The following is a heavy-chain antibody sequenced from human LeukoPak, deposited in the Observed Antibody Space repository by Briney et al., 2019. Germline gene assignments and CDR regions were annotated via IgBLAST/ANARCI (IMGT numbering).Heavy chain of an antibody. V-gene: IGHV1-3*04. CDR2: INTDNVHT. CDR3: ARSWSARGITMVRGAPLGY. D-gene: IGHD3-10*01. Sequence: ASVKVSCKASGYTFNKFAIHWPRQAPGQRPEWVGWINTDNVHTRYSQSFQDRVTITRDTSANTAYMELSSLRSEDTAVYYCARSWSARGITMVRGAPLGYWGQGTLVTVSS. J-gene: IGHJ4*02. CDR1: GYTFNKFA.